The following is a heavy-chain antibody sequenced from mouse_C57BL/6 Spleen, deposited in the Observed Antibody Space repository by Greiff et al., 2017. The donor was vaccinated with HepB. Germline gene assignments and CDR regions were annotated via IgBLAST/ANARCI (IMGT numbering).Heavy chain of an antibody. J-gene: IGHJ3*01. V-gene: IGHV1-55*01. Sequence: VKLQESGAELVKPGASVKMSCKASGYTFTSYWITWVKQRPGQGLEWIGDIYPGSGSTNYNEKFKSKATLTVDTSSSTAYMQLSSLTSEDSAIYYCARGIYTAWFAYWGQGTLVTVSA. D-gene: IGHD2-12*01. CDR2: IYPGSGST. CDR1: GYTFTSYW. CDR3: ARGIYTAWFAY.